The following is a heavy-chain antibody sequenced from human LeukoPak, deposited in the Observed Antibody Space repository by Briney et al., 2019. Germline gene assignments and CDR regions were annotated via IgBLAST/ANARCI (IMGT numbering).Heavy chain of an antibody. CDR2: ITSGFTP. Sequence: PGGSLRLSCAASGLTFINSAMSWFRQAPGKGLEWVSGITSGFTPHYADSVKGRFTISRDNSKNTFHLQMNSLRAEDTAVYYCAKHYSDSRVGDVFFEYWGQGTLVTVSS. J-gene: IGHJ4*02. CDR3: AKHYSDSRVGDVFFEY. V-gene: IGHV3-23*01. D-gene: IGHD1-26*01. CDR1: GLTFINSA.